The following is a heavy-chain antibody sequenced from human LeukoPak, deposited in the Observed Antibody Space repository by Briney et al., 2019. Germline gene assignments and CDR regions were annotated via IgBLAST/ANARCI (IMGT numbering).Heavy chain of an antibody. V-gene: IGHV4-39*01. CDR1: GGSISSSSYY. CDR3: ARSRAGTFDY. J-gene: IGHJ4*02. CDR2: IYYSGST. Sequence: SETLSLTCTVSGGSISSSSYYWGWIRQPPGKGLEWIGSIYYSGSTYYNPSLKIRVTISVDTSKNQFSLKLSSVTAADTAVYYCARSRAGTFDYWGQGTLVTVSS. D-gene: IGHD6-13*01.